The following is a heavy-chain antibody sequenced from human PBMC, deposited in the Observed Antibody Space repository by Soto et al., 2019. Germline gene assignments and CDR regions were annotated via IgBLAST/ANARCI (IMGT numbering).Heavy chain of an antibody. CDR2: ISSSSSYI. CDR1: GFTFGSYS. J-gene: IGHJ3*02. D-gene: IGHD6-13*01. CDR3: ARDLGGYSSSWYAFDI. V-gene: IGHV3-21*01. Sequence: GGSLKLSCAASGFTFGSYSITWVRQAPGKGLEWVSSISSSSSYIYYADSVKGRFTIARDNAKNSLYLQMNSLRAEDTAVYYCARDLGGYSSSWYAFDIWGQGTMVTVSS.